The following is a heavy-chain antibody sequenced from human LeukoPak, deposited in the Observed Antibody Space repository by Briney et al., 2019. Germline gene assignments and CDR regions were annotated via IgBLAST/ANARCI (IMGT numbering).Heavy chain of an antibody. J-gene: IGHJ3*02. V-gene: IGHV3-23*01. CDR3: AKGLCSSTSCYTFDAFDI. CDR1: GFTFSSYA. Sequence: GGSLRLSCAASGFTFSSYAMSWVRQAPGKGLEWVSAISGSGGSTYYADSVKGRFTISRDNSKNTLYLQMNSLRAEDTAVYYCAKGLCSSTSCYTFDAFDIWGQGTMVTVSS. CDR2: ISGSGGST. D-gene: IGHD2-2*02.